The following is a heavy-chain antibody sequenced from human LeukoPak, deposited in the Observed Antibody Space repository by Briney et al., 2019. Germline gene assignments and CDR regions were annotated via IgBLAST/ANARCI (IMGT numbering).Heavy chain of an antibody. CDR2: INHSGST. V-gene: IGHV4-34*01. CDR3: ARGDCSGGSCYFDY. CDR1: GGSFSGYY. Sequence: SETLSLTCAVYGGSFSGYYWSWIRQPPGKGLEWIGEINHSGSTNYNPSLKSRVTISVDTSKNQFSLKLRSVRAAYTAVYYCARGDCSGGSCYFDYWGQGTLVTVSS. D-gene: IGHD2-15*01. J-gene: IGHJ4*02.